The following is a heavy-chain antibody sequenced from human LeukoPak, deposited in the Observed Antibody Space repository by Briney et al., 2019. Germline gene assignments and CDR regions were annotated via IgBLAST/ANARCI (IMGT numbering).Heavy chain of an antibody. CDR3: ARDRLRYHNWFDP. J-gene: IGHJ5*02. Sequence: GGSLRLSCAASGFTFNSYGIHWVRQAPGKGLEWVAFIWYDGSNKYYADSVKGRFTISRDNSKNTLYLQMNSLRAEDTAVYYCARDRLRYHNWFDPWGQGTLVTVSS. CDR1: GFTFNSYG. CDR2: IWYDGSNK. V-gene: IGHV3-33*01. D-gene: IGHD5-12*01.